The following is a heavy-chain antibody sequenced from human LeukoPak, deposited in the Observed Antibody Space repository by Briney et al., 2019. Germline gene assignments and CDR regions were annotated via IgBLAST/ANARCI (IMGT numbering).Heavy chain of an antibody. V-gene: IGHV1-69*06. CDR1: GGTFSSYA. CDR3: ARLGSLLTPFDY. CDR2: IIPIFGAA. J-gene: IGHJ4*02. D-gene: IGHD3-16*01. Sequence: SVKVSCKASGGTFSSYAISWVRQAPGQGLEWMGGIIPIFGAANYAQKFQGRVTITADKSTSTAYMELSSLRSEDTAVYYCARLGSLLTPFDYWGQGTLVTVSS.